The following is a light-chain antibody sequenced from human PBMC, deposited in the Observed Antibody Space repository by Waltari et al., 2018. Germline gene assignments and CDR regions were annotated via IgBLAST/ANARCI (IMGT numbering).Light chain of an antibody. CDR2: GAS. CDR3: LQYNDWPPWT. V-gene: IGKV3-15*01. Sequence: EIVMTQSPATLSVSPGERATLSCRASQSVTSNLAWYQQKPGQAPRLLIFGASTRATDIPARFSGSGSGTEFTLTNSSLQSEDFAVYYCLQYNDWPPWTFGQGTKVEIK. J-gene: IGKJ1*01. CDR1: QSVTSN.